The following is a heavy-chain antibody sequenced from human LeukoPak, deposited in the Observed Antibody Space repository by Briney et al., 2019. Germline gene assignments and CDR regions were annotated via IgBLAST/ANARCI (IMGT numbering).Heavy chain of an antibody. CDR1: GGSFSGYY. CDR3: ARLVGARAY. CDR2: INHSGST. V-gene: IGHV4-34*01. J-gene: IGHJ4*02. D-gene: IGHD1-26*01. Sequence: SETLSLTCAVYGGSFSGYYWSWIRQPPGKGLEWIGEINHSGSTNYNPSLKSRVTISVDTSKNQFSLKLSSVTAADTAVYYCARLVGARAYWGQGTLVTVSS.